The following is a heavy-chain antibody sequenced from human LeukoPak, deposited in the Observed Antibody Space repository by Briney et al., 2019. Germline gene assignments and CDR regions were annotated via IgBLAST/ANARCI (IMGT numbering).Heavy chain of an antibody. CDR1: GYSFTSYW. D-gene: IGHD3-22*01. CDR2: IYPGDSDT. Sequence: GESLEISCKGSGYSFTSYWIGWVRQMPAKGLEWMGIIYPGDSDTRYSPSFQGQVTISADKSIGTAYLQWSSLKASDTAMYYCARRISYYYDSSGYYFDYWGQGTLVTVSS. V-gene: IGHV5-51*01. CDR3: ARRISYYYDSSGYYFDY. J-gene: IGHJ4*02.